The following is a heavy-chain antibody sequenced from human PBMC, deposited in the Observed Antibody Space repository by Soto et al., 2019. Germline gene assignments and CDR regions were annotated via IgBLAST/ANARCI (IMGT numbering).Heavy chain of an antibody. Sequence: PGGSLRLSCAASGFSVSSNYISWVRQAPGKGLEWVSIIYSGGSTYYADSVKGRFTISRDNSKNTVCLQMNSLRAEDTAVYYCARDCSGGSCTSGYLNYYGMDVWGQGTTFTVSS. CDR1: GFSVSSNY. V-gene: IGHV3-53*01. D-gene: IGHD2-15*01. CDR2: IYSGGST. CDR3: ARDCSGGSCTSGYLNYYGMDV. J-gene: IGHJ6*02.